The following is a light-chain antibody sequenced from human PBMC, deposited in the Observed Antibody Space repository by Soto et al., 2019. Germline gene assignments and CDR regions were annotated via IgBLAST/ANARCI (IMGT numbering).Light chain of an antibody. V-gene: IGKV1-13*02. CDR2: DAS. CDR1: QAIGSS. Sequence: AIQLTQSPSSLSASVGDRVTIACRSSQAIGSSLAWYQQKPGKPPRLLIYDASIVERGVPSRFSGSGSGTEFTLTLSSLQPEDFATYSCQQFHSDPHLFAPGTKVDFK. J-gene: IGKJ3*01. CDR3: QQFHSDPHL.